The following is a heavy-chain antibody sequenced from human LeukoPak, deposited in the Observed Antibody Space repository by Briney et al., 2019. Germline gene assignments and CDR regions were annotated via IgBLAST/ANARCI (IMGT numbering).Heavy chain of an antibody. V-gene: IGHV1-69*06. Sequence: GASVKVSCKASGGTFNSYAISWVRQAPGQGLEWMGGIIPIFGTANYAQKFQGRVTITADKSTSTAYMELSSLRSEDTAVYYCATPWELQNRAPFYYYYMDVWGKGTTVTVSS. CDR1: GGTFNSYA. CDR2: IIPIFGTA. D-gene: IGHD1-26*01. J-gene: IGHJ6*03. CDR3: ATPWELQNRAPFYYYYMDV.